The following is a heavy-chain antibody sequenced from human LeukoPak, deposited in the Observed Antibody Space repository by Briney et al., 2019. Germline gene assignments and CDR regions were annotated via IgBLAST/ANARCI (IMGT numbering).Heavy chain of an antibody. Sequence: GGSLRLPCAASGFTFSSYSMNWVRQAPGKGLEWVSSISSSSSYIYYADSVKGRFTISRDNAKNSLYLQMNSLRAEDTAVYYCARTDTAMVTDDYWGQGTLVTVSS. J-gene: IGHJ4*02. CDR3: ARTDTAMVTDDY. CDR2: ISSSSSYI. V-gene: IGHV3-21*01. CDR1: GFTFSSYS. D-gene: IGHD5-18*01.